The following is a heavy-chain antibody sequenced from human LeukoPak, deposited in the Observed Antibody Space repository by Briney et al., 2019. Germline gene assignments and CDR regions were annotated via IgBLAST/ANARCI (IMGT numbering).Heavy chain of an antibody. D-gene: IGHD6-6*01. CDR1: GYTFTSYD. J-gene: IGHJ6*03. CDR2: IIPIFGTA. V-gene: IGHV1-69*05. Sequence: SVKVSCKASGYTFTSYDINWVRQAPGQGLEWMGGIIPIFGTANYAQKFQGRVTITTDESTSTAYMELSSLRSEDTAVYYCATLIQSSSSNYYYYYMDVWGKGTTVTVSS. CDR3: ATLIQSSSSNYYYYYMDV.